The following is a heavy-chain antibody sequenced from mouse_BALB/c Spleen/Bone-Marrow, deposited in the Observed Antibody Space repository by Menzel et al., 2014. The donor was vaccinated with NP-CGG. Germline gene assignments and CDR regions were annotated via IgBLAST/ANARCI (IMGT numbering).Heavy chain of an antibody. V-gene: IGHV7-3*02. Sequence: EVKVVDSGGGLVQPGGSLRLSCATSGFTFTDCYMSWVRQPPGKALEWLGFIRNKANGYTTEYSASVKGRFTISRDNSQSILYLQMNTLRAEDSATYYCARDRRYDLAWFAYWGQGTLVTVSA. J-gene: IGHJ3*01. CDR2: IRNKANGYTT. CDR3: ARDRRYDLAWFAY. D-gene: IGHD2-14*01. CDR1: GFTFTDCY.